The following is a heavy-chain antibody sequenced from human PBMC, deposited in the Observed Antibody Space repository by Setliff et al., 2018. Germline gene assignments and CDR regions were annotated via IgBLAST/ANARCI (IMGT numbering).Heavy chain of an antibody. J-gene: IGHJ4*02. CDR1: GASISSGTYY. V-gene: IGHV4-61*05. Sequence: SETLSLTCTVSGASISSGTYYWAWIRQPPGKGLEWIGDIYQSGTTNYNPSLKSRVTISADTSKNQFSLKLKSVTAADTAVYYCARAPGRNIRGDYWGQGALVTVSS. CDR2: IYQSGTT. CDR3: ARAPGRNIRGDY. D-gene: IGHD3-10*01.